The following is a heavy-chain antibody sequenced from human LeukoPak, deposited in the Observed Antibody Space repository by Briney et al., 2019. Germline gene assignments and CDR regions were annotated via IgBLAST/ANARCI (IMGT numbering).Heavy chain of an antibody. CDR1: GFTFTSYS. D-gene: IGHD4-17*01. V-gene: IGHV3-21*01. CDR2: ISSSSSYI. CDR3: ARELYGDYAVDY. Sequence: PGGSLRLSCAASGFTFTSYSMNWVRPAPGKGLEWVSSISSSSSYIYYADSVKGRFTISRDNAKNSLYLQMNSLRAEDTAVYYCARELYGDYAVDYWGQGTLVTVSS. J-gene: IGHJ4*02.